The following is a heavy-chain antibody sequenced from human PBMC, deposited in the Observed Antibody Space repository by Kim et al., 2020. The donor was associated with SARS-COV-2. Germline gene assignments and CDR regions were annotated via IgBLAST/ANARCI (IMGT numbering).Heavy chain of an antibody. J-gene: IGHJ6*02. CDR2: ISSSSSYI. CDR1: GFTFSSYS. Sequence: GGSLRLSCAASGFTFSSYSMNWVRQAPGKGLEWVSSISSSSSYIYYADSVKGRFTISRDNAKNSLYLQMNSLRAEDTAVYYCARGGYDILTGYYTPLYYGMDVWGQGTTVTVSS. CDR3: ARGGYDILTGYYTPLYYGMDV. V-gene: IGHV3-21*01. D-gene: IGHD3-9*01.